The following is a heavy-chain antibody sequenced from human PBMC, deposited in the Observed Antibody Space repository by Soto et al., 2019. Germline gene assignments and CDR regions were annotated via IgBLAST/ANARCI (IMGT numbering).Heavy chain of an antibody. V-gene: IGHV3-23*01. J-gene: IGHJ3*01. Sequence: PGGSLRLSCAASGFTFSSFAMSWVRQAPGKGLEWVSAISGSGGGTYYADSVKGRVTISRDNSKNTLYLQMNSLRADDTAVYYCAKLGVAGTYDAFDVWGRGAMVTVSS. CDR2: ISGSGGGT. CDR3: AKLGVAGTYDAFDV. D-gene: IGHD3-16*01. CDR1: GFTFSSFA.